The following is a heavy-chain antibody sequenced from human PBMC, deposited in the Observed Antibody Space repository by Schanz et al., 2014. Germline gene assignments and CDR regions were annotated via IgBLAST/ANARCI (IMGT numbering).Heavy chain of an antibody. CDR3: ARDKNYDDSAEYGMDV. D-gene: IGHD3-22*01. J-gene: IGHJ6*02. CDR1: GFTVSSNY. CDR2: IYRGGST. Sequence: EVQLVESGGGLIQPGGSLRLSCAVSGFTVSSNYMSWVRQAPGKGLEWVSVIYRGGSTYYADSVKGRFTISRDNSKNTLYLQMNSLRAEDAAVYRCARDKNYDDSAEYGMDVWGQGTTVTVSS. V-gene: IGHV3-53*01.